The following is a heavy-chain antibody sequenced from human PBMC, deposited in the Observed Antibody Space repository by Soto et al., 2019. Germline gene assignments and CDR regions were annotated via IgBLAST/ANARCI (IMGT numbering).Heavy chain of an antibody. Sequence: SETLSLTCTVSVGSVSSGSHYWSWIRQPPGRRLEWIGHVYYSGTTNYNPSLRSRVTISVDTSNAQFSLNLDSVTAADTAVYYCARGIGSLLPFFELWGPGALVTVSS. V-gene: IGHV4-61*01. D-gene: IGHD3-3*01. CDR2: VYYSGTT. CDR3: ARGIGSLLPFFEL. J-gene: IGHJ4*01. CDR1: VGSVSSGSHY.